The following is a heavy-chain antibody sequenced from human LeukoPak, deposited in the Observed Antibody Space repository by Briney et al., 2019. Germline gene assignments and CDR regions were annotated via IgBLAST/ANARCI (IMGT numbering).Heavy chain of an antibody. CDR1: GGSISSGSYY. CDR2: IYTSGST. V-gene: IGHV4-61*02. D-gene: IGHD1-20*01. Sequence: PSETLSLTCTVSGGSISSGSYYWSWIRQPPGKGLEWIGRIYTSGSTNYNPSLKSRVTISVDTSKNQFSLKLSSVTAADTAVYYCARDPLIGTLLYQGSYGMDVWGQGTTVTVSS. CDR3: ARDPLIGTLLYQGSYGMDV. J-gene: IGHJ6*02.